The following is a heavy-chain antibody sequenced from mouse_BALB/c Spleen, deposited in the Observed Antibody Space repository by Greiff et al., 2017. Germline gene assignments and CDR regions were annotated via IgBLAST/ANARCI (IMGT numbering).Heavy chain of an antibody. CDR1: GFTFSSYA. V-gene: IGHV5-9-4*01. CDR3: ARGALRAWFAY. Sequence: EVKLMESGGGLVKPGGSLKLSCAASGFTFSSYAMSWVRQSPEKRLEWVAEISSGGSYTYYPDTVTGRFTISRDNAKNTLYLEMSSLRSEDTAMYYCARGALRAWFAYWGQGTLVTVSA. CDR2: ISSGGSYT. J-gene: IGHJ3*01.